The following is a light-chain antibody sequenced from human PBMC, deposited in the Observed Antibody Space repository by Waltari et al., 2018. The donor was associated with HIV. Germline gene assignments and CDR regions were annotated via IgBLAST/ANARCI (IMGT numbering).Light chain of an antibody. V-gene: IGLV6-57*03. Sequence: NFMLTQPHSVSESPGKTVTISCARSSGSIASNHVHWYHQRPGSAPTPVIYEDDQRPSGVPDRFSGSIDSSSNSASLTISELKTEDEADYYCQSYDSTNPCIFGTGTRVTVL. CDR3: QSYDSTNPCI. J-gene: IGLJ1*01. CDR2: EDD. CDR1: SGSIASNH.